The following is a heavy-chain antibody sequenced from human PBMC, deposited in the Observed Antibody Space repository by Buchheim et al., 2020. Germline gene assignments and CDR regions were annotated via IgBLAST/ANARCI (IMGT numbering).Heavy chain of an antibody. CDR2: INSDGSST. D-gene: IGHD4-11*01. V-gene: IGHV3-74*01. J-gene: IGHJ6*02. CDR1: GFTFRTYW. Sequence: EVQLVESGGGLVQPGGSLRLSCAASGFTFRTYWMHWVRQAPGKGLVWVSRINSDGSSTNYADSVKGRFTISRDNSKNTLYLQMNSLRAEDTAVYYCAKDRWFLTTSLGGYYYYYGMDVWGQGTT. CDR3: AKDRWFLTTSLGGYYYYYGMDV.